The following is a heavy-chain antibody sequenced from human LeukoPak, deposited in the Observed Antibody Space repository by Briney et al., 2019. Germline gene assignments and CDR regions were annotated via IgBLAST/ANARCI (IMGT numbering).Heavy chain of an antibody. CDR2: ISGSGGST. J-gene: IGHJ4*02. D-gene: IGHD4-17*01. V-gene: IGHV3-23*01. CDR3: ARDNDYGDLYY. CDR1: GFTFSSYA. Sequence: GGSLRLSCAASGFTFSSYAMSWVRQAPGKGLEWVSAISGSGGSTYYADSVKGRFTISRDNAKNSLHLQMNSLRAEDTAVYYCARDNDYGDLYYWGQGTLVTVSS.